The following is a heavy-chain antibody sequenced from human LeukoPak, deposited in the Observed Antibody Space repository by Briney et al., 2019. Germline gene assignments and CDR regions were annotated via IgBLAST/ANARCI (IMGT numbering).Heavy chain of an antibody. CDR3: ARPHLYGDIDY. J-gene: IGHJ4*02. CDR1: GYRFTSYW. Sequence: GESLQISCKGSGYRFTSYWIGGVRPLPGKGLGWMGIIYPGDSDTRYSPSFQGQVTISADKSISTAYLQWSSLKASDTAMYYCARPHLYGDIDYWGQGTLVTVSS. D-gene: IGHD4-17*01. V-gene: IGHV5-51*01. CDR2: IYPGDSDT.